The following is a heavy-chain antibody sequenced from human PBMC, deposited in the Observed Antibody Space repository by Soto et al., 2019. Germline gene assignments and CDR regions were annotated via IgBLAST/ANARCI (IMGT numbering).Heavy chain of an antibody. J-gene: IGHJ6*02. CDR2: ISSSSSYI. D-gene: IGHD6-13*01. V-gene: IGHV3-21*01. CDR3: ARAPRVIAAAGPPYYYYGMDV. CDR1: GFTFSSYS. Sequence: GGSLRLSCAASGFTFSSYSMNWVRQAPGKGLEWVSSISSSSSYIYYADSVKGRFTISRDNAKNSLYLQMNSLRAEDTAVYYCARAPRVIAAAGPPYYYYGMDVWGQGTTVTVSS.